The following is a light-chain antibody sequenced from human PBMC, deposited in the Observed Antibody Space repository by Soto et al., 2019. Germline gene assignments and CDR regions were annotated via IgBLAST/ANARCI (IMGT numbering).Light chain of an antibody. V-gene: IGKV3-15*01. CDR3: NQYNDLHTWT. Sequence: DIVMTQSPATLSVAPGERATLSCRARQSVGNKLAWYQHKHCQSPRLISYDSSTRAAGVPARFSGRGSGTACSITISSLQSEDFSVYDGNQYNDLHTWTFDHGNPVEVK. CDR2: DSS. J-gene: IGKJ1*01. CDR1: QSVGNK.